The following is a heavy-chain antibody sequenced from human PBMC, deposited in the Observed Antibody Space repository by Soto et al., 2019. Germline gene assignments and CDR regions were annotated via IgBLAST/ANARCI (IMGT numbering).Heavy chain of an antibody. J-gene: IGHJ4*01. CDR3: ARGSCCDFDV. D-gene: IGHD2-15*01. V-gene: IGHV4-39*02. CDR1: GASVTNHFYY. CDR2: SYSSGTS. Sequence: SETLSLTCSVSGASVTNHFYYWVWFRQPPGKGLEWIGKSYSSGTSYYSTSLESRATISVDSSKNQFSLQLNSVTAADTATNFCARGSCCDFDVWGQGSLVTVSS.